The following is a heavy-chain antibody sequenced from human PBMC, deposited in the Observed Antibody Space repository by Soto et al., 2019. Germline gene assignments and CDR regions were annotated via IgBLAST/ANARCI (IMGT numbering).Heavy chain of an antibody. V-gene: IGHV1-18*01. CDR3: ARAPRNWSISH. Sequence: VASVKVSCKAAGYTFTSYCISWVRQAPGQGLEWMGWISAYNGNTNYAQKLQGRVTMTTDTSTSTAYMELRSLRSDDTAVYYCARAPRNWSISHWGQGTLVTVSS. J-gene: IGHJ4*02. D-gene: IGHD1-1*01. CDR2: ISAYNGNT. CDR1: GYTFTSYC.